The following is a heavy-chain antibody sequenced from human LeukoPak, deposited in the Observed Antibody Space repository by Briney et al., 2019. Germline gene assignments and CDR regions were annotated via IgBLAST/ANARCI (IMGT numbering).Heavy chain of an antibody. CDR3: ASNMRRGNDYYFDY. CDR1: GFTFSSYG. V-gene: IGHV3-30*02. J-gene: IGHJ4*02. Sequence: PGGSLRLSCAASGFTFSSYGMHWVRQAPGKGLEWVAFIRYDGSNKYYADSVKGRFTISRDNSKNTLHLQMNSLRAEDTAVYYCASNMRRGNDYYFDYWGQGTLVTVSS. D-gene: IGHD4-23*01. CDR2: IRYDGSNK.